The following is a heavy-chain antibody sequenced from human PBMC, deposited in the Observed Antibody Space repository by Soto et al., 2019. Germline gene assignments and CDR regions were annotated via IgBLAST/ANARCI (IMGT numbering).Heavy chain of an antibody. V-gene: IGHV1-46*03. J-gene: IGHJ6*02. Sequence: ASVKVSCKASGYTFTSYYMHWVRQAPGQGLEWMGIINPSGGSTSYAQKFQGRVTMTRDTSTSTVHMELSSLRSEDTAVYYCASLDVDTAMGRGTYYGMDVWGQGTTVTVSS. D-gene: IGHD5-18*01. CDR3: ASLDVDTAMGRGTYYGMDV. CDR2: INPSGGST. CDR1: GYTFTSYY.